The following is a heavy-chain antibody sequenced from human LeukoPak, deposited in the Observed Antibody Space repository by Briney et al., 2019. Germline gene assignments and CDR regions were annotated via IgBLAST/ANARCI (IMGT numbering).Heavy chain of an antibody. CDR1: GGSISSGGYY. CDR3: ARGGYYYYYGMDV. V-gene: IGHV4-31*03. J-gene: IGHJ6*04. Sequence: SQTLSLTCTVSGGSISSGGYYWSWTRQHPGKGLEWIGYIYYSGSTYYNPSLKSRVTISVDTSKNQFSLKLNSVTAADTAVYYCARGGYYYYYGMDVWGKGTTVTVSS. CDR2: IYYSGST.